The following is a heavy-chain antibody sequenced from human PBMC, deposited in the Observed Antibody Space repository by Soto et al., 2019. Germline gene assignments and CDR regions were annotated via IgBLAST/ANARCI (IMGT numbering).Heavy chain of an antibody. CDR3: ARDQAACSSTSCPYYYYYGMDV. D-gene: IGHD2-2*01. CDR2: IIPIFGTA. Sequence: QVQLVQSGAEVKKPESSVKVSCKASGGTFSSYAISWVRQAPGQGLEWMGGIIPIFGTANYAQKFQGRVTITADESTSTAYMELSSLRSEDTAVYYCARDQAACSSTSCPYYYYYGMDVWGQGTTVTVSS. CDR1: GGTFSSYA. J-gene: IGHJ6*02. V-gene: IGHV1-69*01.